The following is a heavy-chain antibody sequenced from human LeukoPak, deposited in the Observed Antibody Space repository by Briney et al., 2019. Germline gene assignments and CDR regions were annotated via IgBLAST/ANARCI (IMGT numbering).Heavy chain of an antibody. Sequence: SETLSLTCAVYGGSFSGYYWSWIRQHPGKGLEWIGYIYYSGSTYYNPSLKSRVTISVDTSKNQFSLKLSSVTAADTAVYYCASSQRMIVRYWGQGTLVTVSS. CDR3: ASSQRMIVRY. CDR2: IYYSGST. D-gene: IGHD3-22*01. V-gene: IGHV4-31*11. J-gene: IGHJ4*02. CDR1: GGSFSGYY.